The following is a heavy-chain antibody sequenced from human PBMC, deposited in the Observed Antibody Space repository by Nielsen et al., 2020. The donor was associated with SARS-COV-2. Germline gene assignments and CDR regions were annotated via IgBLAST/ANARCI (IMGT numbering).Heavy chain of an antibody. CDR2: ISYDGSNK. Sequence: GGSLRLSCAASGFTFSSYAMHWVRQAPGKGLEWVAVISYDGSNKYYADSVKGRFTISRDNSKNTLYLQMNSLRAEDTAVCYCARVYSSSWLRYYYYGMDVWGQGTTVTVSS. J-gene: IGHJ6*02. CDR1: GFTFSSYA. V-gene: IGHV3-30*04. CDR3: ARVYSSSWLRYYYYGMDV. D-gene: IGHD6-13*01.